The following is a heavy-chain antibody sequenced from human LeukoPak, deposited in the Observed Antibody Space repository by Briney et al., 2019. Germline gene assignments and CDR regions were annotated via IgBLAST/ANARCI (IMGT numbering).Heavy chain of an antibody. D-gene: IGHD1-7*01. CDR1: GDSVSSNSAA. J-gene: IGHJ5*02. CDR3: AREYNWNYVPNWFDP. Sequence: SQTLSLTCAISGDSVSSNSAAWNWIRQSPSRGLEWLGRTYYRSKWYNDYVVSVKSRITTNPDTSKNQFSLQLNSVTPEDTAVYYCAREYNWNYVPNWFDPWGQGTLVTVSS. V-gene: IGHV6-1*01. CDR2: TYYRSKWYN.